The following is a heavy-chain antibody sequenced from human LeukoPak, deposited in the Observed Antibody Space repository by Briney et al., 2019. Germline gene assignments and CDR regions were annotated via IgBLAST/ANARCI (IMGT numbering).Heavy chain of an antibody. J-gene: IGHJ4*02. CDR1: GGSISSYY. Sequence: KPSETLSLTCTVSGGSISSYYWSWIRQPPGKGLEWIGYIYYSGSTNYNPSLKSRVTISVDTSKNQFSLKLSSVTAADTAVYYCARRGASGWYVWGQGTLVTVSS. V-gene: IGHV4-59*08. CDR3: ARRGASGWYV. CDR2: IYYSGST. D-gene: IGHD6-19*01.